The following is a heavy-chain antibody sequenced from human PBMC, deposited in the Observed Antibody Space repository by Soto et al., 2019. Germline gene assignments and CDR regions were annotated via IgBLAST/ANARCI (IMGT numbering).Heavy chain of an antibody. CDR2: INPSGGST. CDR1: GYTFTSYY. J-gene: IGHJ4*02. CDR3: ARDSPDPFDSSGYYYVFDY. D-gene: IGHD3-22*01. V-gene: IGHV1-46*01. Sequence: ASVKVSCKACGYTFTSYYMHWVRQAPGQGLEWMGIINPSGGSTSYAQKFQGRVTMTRDTSTSTVYMELSSLRSEDTAVYYCARDSPDPFDSSGYYYVFDYWGQGTLVTVSS.